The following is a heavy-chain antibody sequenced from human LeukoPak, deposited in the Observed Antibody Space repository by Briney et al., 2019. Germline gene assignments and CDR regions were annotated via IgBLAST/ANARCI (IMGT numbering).Heavy chain of an antibody. CDR2: IIPILDTP. CDR1: GGTFSSYA. CDR3: ARDLTSYYYDNNGAFDF. D-gene: IGHD3-22*01. Sequence: SVKVSCKASGGTFSSYAINWVRQAPGQGLEWMGRIIPILDTPNYAQKFQGRVTITADKSTSTAYMELSGLRSEDTAVYYCARDLTSYYYDNNGAFDFWGQGTLVTVSS. J-gene: IGHJ4*02. V-gene: IGHV1-69*04.